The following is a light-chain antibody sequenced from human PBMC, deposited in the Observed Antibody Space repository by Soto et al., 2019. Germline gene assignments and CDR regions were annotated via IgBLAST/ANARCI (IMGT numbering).Light chain of an antibody. CDR3: QQYYNTPYT. Sequence: DIVMTQSPDSLAVSLGERATINCKSSQSVLYSSSNKNFLAWYQQKPGQPPKLLIYWASTRESGVPDRFSGSGSGTAFTLTISSLQAEDVAVYYCQQYYNTPYTFGQGTKLEI. CDR1: QSVLYSSSNKNF. CDR2: WAS. V-gene: IGKV4-1*01. J-gene: IGKJ2*01.